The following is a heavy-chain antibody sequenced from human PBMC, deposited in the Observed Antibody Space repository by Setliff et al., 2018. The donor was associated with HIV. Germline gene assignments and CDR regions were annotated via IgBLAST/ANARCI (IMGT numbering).Heavy chain of an antibody. D-gene: IGHD5-12*01. CDR2: IKSRADGWPT. J-gene: IGHJ4*02. Sequence: GGSVRLSCAASGFTFINTWMSWVRQAPGKGLEWVGRIKSRADGWPTDYAAPVKGRFIISTDDSKKTLYLQMNSLKTEDTAVYYCATEGYNRPLDYWGQGTLVTVSS. CDR1: GFTFINTW. CDR3: ATEGYNRPLDY. V-gene: IGHV3-15*01.